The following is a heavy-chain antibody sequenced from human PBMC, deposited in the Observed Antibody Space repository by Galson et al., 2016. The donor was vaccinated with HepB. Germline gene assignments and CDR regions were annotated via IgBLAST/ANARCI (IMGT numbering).Heavy chain of an antibody. D-gene: IGHD3-22*01. Sequence: SLRLSCAASGFTVSGKYMSWARQAPGKGLEWVAVIFSVDATYYRDSVKGRFTISRDNSKNTLYLQMNSLRAEDTAVYYCEGYSDPFDIWGQGTMVTVSS. CDR3: EGYSDPFDI. V-gene: IGHV3-53*01. J-gene: IGHJ3*02. CDR2: IFSVDAT. CDR1: GFTVSGKY.